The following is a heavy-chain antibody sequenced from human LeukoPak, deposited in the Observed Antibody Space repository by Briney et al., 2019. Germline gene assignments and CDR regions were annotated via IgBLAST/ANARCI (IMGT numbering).Heavy chain of an antibody. V-gene: IGHV1-69*05. CDR2: IIPIFGTA. Sequence: SVKVSCKASGGTFSSYAISWVRQAPGQGLEWMGGIIPIFGTANYAQKFQGRVTMTRDTSISTAYMELSRLRSDDTAVYYCARDARGYCSSTSCFKSLGYWGQGTLVTVSS. J-gene: IGHJ4*02. D-gene: IGHD2-2*01. CDR1: GGTFSSYA. CDR3: ARDARGYCSSTSCFKSLGY.